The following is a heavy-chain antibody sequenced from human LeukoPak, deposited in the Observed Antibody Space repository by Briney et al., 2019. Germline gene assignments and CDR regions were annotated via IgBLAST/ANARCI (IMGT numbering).Heavy chain of an antibody. CDR1: GFTFSSYW. V-gene: IGHV3-74*01. Sequence: GGSLRLSCAASGFTFSSYWMHWVRQAPGKGLVWVSRIDSDGSSTSYADSVKGRFTISRDNAKNTLYLQMNSLRAEDTALYYCARAWELRYDWFDPWGQGTLVTVSS. D-gene: IGHD1-26*01. CDR3: ARAWELRYDWFDP. J-gene: IGHJ5*02. CDR2: IDSDGSST.